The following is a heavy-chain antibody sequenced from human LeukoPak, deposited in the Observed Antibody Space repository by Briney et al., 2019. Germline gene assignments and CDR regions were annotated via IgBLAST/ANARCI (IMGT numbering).Heavy chain of an antibody. D-gene: IGHD2-2*01. J-gene: IGHJ4*02. CDR2: IYNGGAT. CDR3: AREFGSGTFD. CDR1: GFTFNTYS. Sequence: GGSLRLSCVASGFTFNTYSMNWVRQAPGKGLECVSVIYNGGATYYADSVKGRFAISRDNSKNTLYLQMNGLRAEDTAVYFCAREFGSGTFDWGQGTLVTVSS. V-gene: IGHV3-53*01.